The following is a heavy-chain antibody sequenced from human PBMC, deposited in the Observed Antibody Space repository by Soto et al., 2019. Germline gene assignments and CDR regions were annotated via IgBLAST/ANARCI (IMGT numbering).Heavy chain of an antibody. CDR3: ARGHRAAGFDP. J-gene: IGHJ5*02. CDR2: IYYDGTS. V-gene: IGHV4-30-4*01. D-gene: IGHD6-25*01. Sequence: SETLSLTCTVSGGSLSSGSYYWSWIRQSPGNGLEWIGYIYYDGTSYYNPSLKSRLSLSVDTSKNQFFLSLLSVTAADTAVYYCARGHRAAGFDPWGQGTLVTVSS. CDR1: GGSLSSGSYY.